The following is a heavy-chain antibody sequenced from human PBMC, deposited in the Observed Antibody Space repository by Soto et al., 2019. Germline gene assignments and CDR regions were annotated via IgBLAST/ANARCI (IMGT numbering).Heavy chain of an antibody. J-gene: IGHJ4*02. D-gene: IGHD3-16*02. V-gene: IGHV1-45*02. CDR2: ITPFNGNT. CDR3: ATGELSLKGAFDY. Sequence: QMQLVQSGAEVKKTGSSVKVSCKASGYTFTYRYLHWVRQAPGQALEWMGWITPFNGNTNYAQKFQGRVTINRDRSMRTAYMELSSLRSEDTAMYFCATGELSLKGAFDYWGPGTLVTVSS. CDR1: GYTFTYRY.